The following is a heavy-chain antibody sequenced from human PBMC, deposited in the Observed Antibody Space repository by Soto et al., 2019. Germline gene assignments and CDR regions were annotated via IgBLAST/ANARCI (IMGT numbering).Heavy chain of an antibody. CDR1: GFTFSSYG. J-gene: IGHJ4*02. Sequence: GGSLRLSCAASGFTFSSYGMHWVRQAPGKGLEWVAVISYDGSNKYYADSVKGRFTISRDNSKNTLYLQMNSLRAEDTAVYYCATLAHRIAVAGHHYWGQGTLVTVSS. D-gene: IGHD6-19*01. V-gene: IGHV3-30*03. CDR3: ATLAHRIAVAGHHY. CDR2: ISYDGSNK.